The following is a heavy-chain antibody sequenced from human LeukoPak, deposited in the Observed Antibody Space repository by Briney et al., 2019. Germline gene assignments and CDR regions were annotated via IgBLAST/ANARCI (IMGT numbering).Heavy chain of an antibody. D-gene: IGHD3-3*01. J-gene: IGHJ4*02. CDR1: GYTFTSYG. CDR3: ARDAKGLDFWSGYCEY. CDR2: ISAYNGNT. V-gene: IGHV1-18*01. Sequence: ASVKVSCKASGYTFTSYGISWVRQAPGQGLEWMGWISAYNGNTNYAQKLQGRVTMTTDTSTSTAYMELRSLRSDDTAVYYCARDAKGLDFWSGYCEYWGQGTLVTVSS.